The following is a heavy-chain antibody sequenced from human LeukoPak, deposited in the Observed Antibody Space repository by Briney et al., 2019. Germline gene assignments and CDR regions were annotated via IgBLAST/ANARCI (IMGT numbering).Heavy chain of an antibody. CDR2: INPNSGGT. CDR1: GYTFTGYY. D-gene: IGHD3-10*01. J-gene: IGHJ4*02. Sequence: ASVKVSCKASGYTFTGYYMHWVRQAPGQGLEWMGWINPNSGGTNYAQKFQGRVTMTRDTSISTAYMELSRLRSDDTAVYYCARTSYHYNSGDYGWYFDYWGQGTLVTVSA. CDR3: ARTSYHYNSGDYGWYFDY. V-gene: IGHV1-2*02.